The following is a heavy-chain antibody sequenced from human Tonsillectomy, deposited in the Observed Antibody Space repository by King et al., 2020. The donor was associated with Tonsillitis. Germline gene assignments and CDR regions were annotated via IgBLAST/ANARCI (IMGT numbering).Heavy chain of an antibody. CDR3: ARELYDIPGAFAL. CDR2: VWDADNDT. V-gene: IGHV3-30*19. D-gene: IGHD3-9*01. CDR1: GFPFSSYG. J-gene: IGHJ3*01. Sequence: VQLVESGGGVVQPGTSLRLSCAASGFPFSSYGMHWVRQAPGKGLEWVGSVWDADNDTYYAASVKGRFTISRDNSKNTLYLQMNSLRAEDTAVYYRARELYDIPGAFALWGQGTMVAVSS.